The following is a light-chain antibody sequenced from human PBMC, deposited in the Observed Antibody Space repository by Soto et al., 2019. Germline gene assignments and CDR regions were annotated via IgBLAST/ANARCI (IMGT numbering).Light chain of an antibody. CDR1: QTISSNY. CDR2: GAS. V-gene: IGKV3-20*01. CDR3: QQAASFPIT. Sequence: EIVLTQSPGTLSLSPGERATLSCRATQTISSNYLAWYRQKPGQAPKLLIHGASTRATGIPDRFSGSGSGTDFTLTISRLEPEDFATYYCQQAASFPITFGQGTRLEIK. J-gene: IGKJ5*01.